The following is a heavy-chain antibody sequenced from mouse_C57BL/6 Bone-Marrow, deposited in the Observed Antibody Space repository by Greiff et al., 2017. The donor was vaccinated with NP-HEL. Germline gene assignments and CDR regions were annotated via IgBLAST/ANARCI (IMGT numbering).Heavy chain of an antibody. CDR3: APMVTSYFDY. D-gene: IGHD2-2*01. Sequence: VQLQQSGAELVRPGTSVKLSCKASGYTFTSYWMHWVKQRPGQGLEWIGVIDPSDSYTNYNQKFKGKATLTVDTSSSTAYMQLSSLTSEDSAVYYCAPMVTSYFDYWGQGTTLTVSS. V-gene: IGHV1-59*01. J-gene: IGHJ2*01. CDR2: IDPSDSYT. CDR1: GYTFTSYW.